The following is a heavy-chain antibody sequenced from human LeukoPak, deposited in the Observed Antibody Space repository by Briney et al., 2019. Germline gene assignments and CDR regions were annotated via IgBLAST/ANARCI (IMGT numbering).Heavy chain of an antibody. V-gene: IGHV3-30-3*01. Sequence: GGSLRLSCAASGFTFSSYAMHWVRQAPGKGLEWVAVISYDGSNKYYADSVKGRFTISRDNSENTLYLQMNSLRAEDTAVYYCARDGADYYDSSGYYYDYWGQGTLVTVSS. CDR2: ISYDGSNK. CDR3: ARDGADYYDSSGYYYDY. CDR1: GFTFSSYA. J-gene: IGHJ4*02. D-gene: IGHD3-22*01.